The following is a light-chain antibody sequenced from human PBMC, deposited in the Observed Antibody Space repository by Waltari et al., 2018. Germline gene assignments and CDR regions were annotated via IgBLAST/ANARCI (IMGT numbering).Light chain of an antibody. V-gene: IGKV4-1*01. CDR1: QSVLYSSNNRNY. Sequence: DIVMTQSPDSLAVSLGERATINCNSSQSVLYSSNNRNYLTWYQQKPGQPPKMIIYWASTRESGFPDRFSGSGSGTDFTLTISSLQAEDVAVYYCQQCYSAPPTFGQGTKLEIK. CDR2: WAS. CDR3: QQCYSAPPT. J-gene: IGKJ2*01.